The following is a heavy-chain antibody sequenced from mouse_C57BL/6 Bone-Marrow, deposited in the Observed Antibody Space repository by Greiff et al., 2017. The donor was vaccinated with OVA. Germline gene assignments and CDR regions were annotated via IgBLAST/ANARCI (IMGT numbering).Heavy chain of an antibody. D-gene: IGHD1-1*01. CDR1: GYTFTSYW. V-gene: IGHV1-72*01. Sequence: VKLKQPGAELVKPGASVKLSCKASGYTFTSYWMHWVKQRPGRGLEWIGRIDPNSGGTKYNEKFKSKATLTVDKPSSTAYMQLSSLTSEDSAVYYCARSGIITTVVATPWFAYWGQGTLVTVSA. CDR2: IDPNSGGT. CDR3: ARSGIITTVVATPWFAY. J-gene: IGHJ3*01.